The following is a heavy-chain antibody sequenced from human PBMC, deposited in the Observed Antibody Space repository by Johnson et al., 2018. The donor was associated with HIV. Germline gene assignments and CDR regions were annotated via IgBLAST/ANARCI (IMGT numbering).Heavy chain of an antibody. CDR3: ASSLSSRSHDAFDM. V-gene: IGHV3-7*01. J-gene: IGHJ3*02. CDR1: EFTFTTYW. Sequence: VQLVESGGGLVQPGGSLRLSCVASEFTFTTYWMSWVRQAPGKGLEWVANIKQDGSEKYYVDSVKGRFTISRDNSKNTLYLQMNSLRAEDTAVYYCASSLSSRSHDAFDMWGQGTMVTVSS. CDR2: IKQDGSEK. D-gene: IGHD6-13*01.